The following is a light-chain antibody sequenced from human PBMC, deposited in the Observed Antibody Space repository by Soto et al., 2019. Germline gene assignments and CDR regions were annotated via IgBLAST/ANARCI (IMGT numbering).Light chain of an antibody. CDR3: QQYSSYSRT. CDR1: QSISSW. Sequence: DIQMTQSASTLSGSFGDRVTITWGASQSISSWLAWYQQKTGNAPKLLIYKASSLESGVPSRFSASGYGTEFTLTISSLQTDDFATYYCQQYSSYSRTFGQGTKVDIK. J-gene: IGKJ1*01. V-gene: IGKV1-5*03. CDR2: KAS.